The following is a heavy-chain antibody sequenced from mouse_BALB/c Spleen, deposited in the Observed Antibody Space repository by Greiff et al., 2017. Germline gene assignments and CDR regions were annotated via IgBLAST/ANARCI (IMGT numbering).Heavy chain of an antibody. V-gene: IGHV1-4*02. D-gene: IGHD2-3*01. CDR3: ARWDGYYYGDYYAMDY. J-gene: IGHJ4*01. CDR2: INPSSGYT. CDR1: GYTFTSYT. Sequence: VQLQQSAAELARPGASVKMSCKASGYTFTSYTMHWVKQRPGQGLEWIGYINPSSGYTEYNQKFKDKTTLTADKSSSTAYMQLSSLTSEDSAVYYCARWDGYYYGDYYAMDYWGQGTSVTVSS.